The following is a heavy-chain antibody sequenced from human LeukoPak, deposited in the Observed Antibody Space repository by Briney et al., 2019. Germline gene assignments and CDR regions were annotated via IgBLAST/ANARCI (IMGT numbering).Heavy chain of an antibody. V-gene: IGHV4-59*01. D-gene: IGHD2-15*01. J-gene: IGHJ4*02. CDR2: IYYSGST. CDR1: GGSISSYY. CDR3: ARVGGIVDY. Sequence: SETLSLTCTVSGGSISSYYWSWIRQPPGKGLEWIGYIYYSGSTNYNPSLKSRATISVDTSKNQFSLKLSSVTAADTAVYYCARVGGIVDYWGQGTLVTVSS.